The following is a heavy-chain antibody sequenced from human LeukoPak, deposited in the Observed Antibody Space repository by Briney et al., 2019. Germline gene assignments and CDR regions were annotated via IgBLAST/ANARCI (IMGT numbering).Heavy chain of an antibody. Sequence: GGSLRLSCAASGFTVSSNYMSWVRQAPGKGPSWVASIKPDGSETYYVDSVEGRFTISRDNAKNSLFLQMNSLGVDDTAVYYCARAGDWGQGTLVTVSS. CDR1: GFTVSSNY. D-gene: IGHD1-26*01. CDR2: IKPDGSET. V-gene: IGHV3-7*01. CDR3: ARAGD. J-gene: IGHJ4*02.